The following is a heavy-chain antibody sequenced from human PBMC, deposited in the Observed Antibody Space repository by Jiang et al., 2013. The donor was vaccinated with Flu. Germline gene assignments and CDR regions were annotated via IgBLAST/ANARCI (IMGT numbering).Heavy chain of an antibody. J-gene: IGHJ4*02. CDR1: GYSLTSYW. CDR3: ARRTVAGETFDY. Sequence: KKPGESLKISCTGSGYSLTSYWIGWVRQMPGKGLEWMGIIYPGDSDTRYSPSFQGQVTISADKSISTAYLQWNSLKASDAAIYYCARRTVAGETFDYWGQGTLVTVSS. CDR2: IYPGDSDT. V-gene: IGHV5-51*01. D-gene: IGHD6-19*01.